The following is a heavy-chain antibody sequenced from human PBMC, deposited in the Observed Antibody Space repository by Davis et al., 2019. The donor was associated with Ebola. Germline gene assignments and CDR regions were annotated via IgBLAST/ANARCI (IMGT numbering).Heavy chain of an antibody. Sequence: PGGSLRPSCAASGFTFSSYGMHWVRQAPGKGLEWVAFIRYDGSNKYYADSVKGRFTISRDNSKNTLYLQMNSLRPEDTAVYYCAKQDFWSGYGYFDYWGQGTLVTVSS. V-gene: IGHV3-30*02. CDR1: GFTFSSYG. CDR3: AKQDFWSGYGYFDY. CDR2: IRYDGSNK. J-gene: IGHJ4*02. D-gene: IGHD3-3*01.